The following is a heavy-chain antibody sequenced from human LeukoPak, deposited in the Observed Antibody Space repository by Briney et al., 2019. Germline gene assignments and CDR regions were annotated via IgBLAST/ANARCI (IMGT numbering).Heavy chain of an antibody. CDR1: GGSISSYY. D-gene: IGHD2-2*01. J-gene: IGHJ1*01. CDR2: IYYSGST. V-gene: IGHV4-59*08. CDR3: ARHGCSSTSCPFQH. Sequence: SETLSLTCTVSGGSISSYYWSWIRQPPGKGLEWIGYIYYSGSTNYNPSLKSRVTISVDTSKNQFSLTLSSVTAADTAVYYCARHGCSSTSCPFQHWGQGTLVTVSS.